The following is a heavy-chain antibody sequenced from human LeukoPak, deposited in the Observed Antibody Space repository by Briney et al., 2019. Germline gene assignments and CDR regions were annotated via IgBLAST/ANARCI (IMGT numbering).Heavy chain of an antibody. J-gene: IGHJ4*02. D-gene: IGHD3-22*01. CDR3: ARDTPYYDSSGYYYITDY. CDR1: GFTVSSNY. CDR2: IYSGGST. V-gene: IGHV3-66*01. Sequence: GGSLRLSCAASGFTVSSNYMSWVRQAPGKGLEWVSVIYSGGSTYYADSVKGRFTISRDNSKNTLYLQMNSLRAEDTAVYYCARDTPYYDSSGYYYITDYWGQGTLVTVSS.